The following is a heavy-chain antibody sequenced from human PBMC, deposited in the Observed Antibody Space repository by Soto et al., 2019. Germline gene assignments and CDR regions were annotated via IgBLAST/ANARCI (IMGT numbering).Heavy chain of an antibody. Sequence: PXESLKSCCTCAGYSLTSYWIGWVRQMPGKGLEWMGIIYPGDSDTRYSPSFQGQVTISADKSISTAYLQWSNLKASDTAMYYCARHYCSSTSCYPVYYYYYGMDVWGQGTTVSVSS. J-gene: IGHJ6*02. CDR3: ARHYCSSTSCYPVYYYYYGMDV. D-gene: IGHD2-2*01. CDR1: GYSLTSYW. CDR2: IYPGDSDT. V-gene: IGHV5-51*01.